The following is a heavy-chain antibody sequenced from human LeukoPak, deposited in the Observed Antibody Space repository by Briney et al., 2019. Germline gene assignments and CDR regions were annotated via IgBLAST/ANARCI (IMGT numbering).Heavy chain of an antibody. CDR3: ARVMFYDILTGLPEGY. Sequence: ASVEVSCRASGYTFTSYYMHWVRQAPGQGLEWMGWISAYNGNTNYAQKLQGRVTMTTDTSTSTAYMELRSLRSDDTAVYYCARVMFYDILTGLPEGYWGQGTLVTVSS. CDR2: ISAYNGNT. CDR1: GYTFTSYY. D-gene: IGHD3-9*01. J-gene: IGHJ4*02. V-gene: IGHV1-18*04.